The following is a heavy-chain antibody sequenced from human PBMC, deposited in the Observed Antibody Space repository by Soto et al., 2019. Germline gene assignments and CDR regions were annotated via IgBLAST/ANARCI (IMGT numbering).Heavy chain of an antibody. CDR2: ISYGGST. D-gene: IGHD5-18*01. J-gene: IGHJ4*02. CDR1: GGSINSGGYC. V-gene: IGHV4-31*01. Sequence: QVQLQESGPGLVKPSQTLSLTCTVSGGSINSGGYCWSWIRQHPGKGLDWIGCISYGGSTSYNPXLXRXXTIPVDTSKNQVSLKLTSVTAAATAVYYCSRGILVWGQGALITVSS. CDR3: SRGILV.